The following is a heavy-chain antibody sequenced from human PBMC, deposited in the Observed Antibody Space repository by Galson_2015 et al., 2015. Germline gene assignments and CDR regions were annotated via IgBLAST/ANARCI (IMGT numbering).Heavy chain of an antibody. CDR1: GFTFSNAW. D-gene: IGHD2-21*02. J-gene: IGHJ5*02. CDR3: TIANCGGGCWGLNWYDP. CDR2: IKSKTDGETA. Sequence: SLRLSCAASGFTFSNAWMTWVRQAPGRGLELVGRIKSKTDGETAEYDPHARGRFTISRDDSKNILYLHMNRLRTDDTAVYYCTIANCGGGCWGLNWYDPWGQGTLVTVSS. V-gene: IGHV3-15*01.